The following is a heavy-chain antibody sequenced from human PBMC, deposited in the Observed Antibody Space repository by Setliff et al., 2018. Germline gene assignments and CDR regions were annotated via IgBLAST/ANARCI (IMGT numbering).Heavy chain of an antibody. V-gene: IGHV1-46*01. Sequence: ASVKVSCKASGYTFTGYYMYWVRQAPGQGLEWMGRINPSGGSTSYAQKFQGRVTMTRDTSTSTVYMELSSLRSEDTAVYYCAGTYYNFWSALDYYYYGMDVWGQGTTVTSP. CDR1: GYTFTGYY. CDR2: INPSGGST. CDR3: AGTYYNFWSALDYYYYGMDV. J-gene: IGHJ6*02. D-gene: IGHD3-3*01.